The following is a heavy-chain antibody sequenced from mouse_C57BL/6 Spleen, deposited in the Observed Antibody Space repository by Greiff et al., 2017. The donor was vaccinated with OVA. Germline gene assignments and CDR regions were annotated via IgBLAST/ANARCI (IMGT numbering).Heavy chain of an antibody. D-gene: IGHD1-1*01. CDR2: VYPGDGDT. Sequence: QVQLQQSGPELVKPGASVKISCKASGYAFSSSWMNWVKQRPGTGLEWIGRVYPGDGDTNYNGKFKGKATLTADKSSSTAYMQLSSLTSEDSAVYFCARSGSYGSSYYFDYWGQGTTLTVSS. V-gene: IGHV1-82*01. J-gene: IGHJ2*01. CDR1: GYAFSSSW. CDR3: ARSGSYGSSYYFDY.